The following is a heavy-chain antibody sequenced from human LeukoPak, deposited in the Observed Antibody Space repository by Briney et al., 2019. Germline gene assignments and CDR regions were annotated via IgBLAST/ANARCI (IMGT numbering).Heavy chain of an antibody. D-gene: IGHD6-19*01. Sequence: ASVKVSCKASGGTFSSYAISWVRQAPGQGLEWMGRIIPILGIANYAQKLQGRVTMTTDTSTSTAYMELRSLRSDDTAVYYCARDEWLVAVAGHYGMDVWGQGTTVTVSS. J-gene: IGHJ6*02. CDR3: ARDEWLVAVAGHYGMDV. CDR1: GGTFSSYA. CDR2: IIPILGIA. V-gene: IGHV1-69*04.